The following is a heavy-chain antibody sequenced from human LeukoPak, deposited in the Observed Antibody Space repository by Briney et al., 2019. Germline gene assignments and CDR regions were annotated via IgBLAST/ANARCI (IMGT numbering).Heavy chain of an antibody. D-gene: IGHD5-18*01. CDR3: ARGLHGYTYGYVPWELYYYMDV. V-gene: IGHV4-61*09. Sequence: SETLSLTCNVSGGSINSGRYYWSWIRQPAGRGQEWIGHISTSGRTSYSPSLKSRVTISVDTSKNQFSLKMSSVSAADTAVYYCARGLHGYTYGYVPWELYYYMDVWGKGTTVTISS. CDR2: ISTSGRT. J-gene: IGHJ6*03. CDR1: GGSINSGRYY.